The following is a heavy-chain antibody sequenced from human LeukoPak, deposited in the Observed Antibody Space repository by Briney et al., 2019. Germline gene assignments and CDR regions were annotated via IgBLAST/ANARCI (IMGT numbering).Heavy chain of an antibody. Sequence: SETLSLTCTVSGGSISSSSYYWGWIRQPPGKGLEWIGSIYYSGSTYYSPSLKSRVTISVDTSKNQFSLKLSSVTAADTAVYYCARLAIMVRGVANSFDYWGQGTLVTVSS. CDR1: GGSISSSSYY. CDR2: IYYSGST. CDR3: ARLAIMVRGVANSFDY. J-gene: IGHJ4*02. D-gene: IGHD3-10*01. V-gene: IGHV4-39*01.